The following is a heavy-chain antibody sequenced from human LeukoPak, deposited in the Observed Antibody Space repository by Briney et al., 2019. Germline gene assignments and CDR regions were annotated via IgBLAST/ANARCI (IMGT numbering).Heavy chain of an antibody. CDR2: ISAYNGNT. J-gene: IGHJ4*02. CDR3: ARVLPGPATDSRYDWDY. Sequence: ASEKVSCKASGYTFTSYGISWVRQAPGQGLEWMGWISAYNGNTNYAQKLQGRVTMTTDTSTSTAYMELRSLRSDDTAVYYCARVLPGPATDSRYDWDYWGQGTLVTVSS. D-gene: IGHD5-12*01. CDR1: GYTFTSYG. V-gene: IGHV1-18*01.